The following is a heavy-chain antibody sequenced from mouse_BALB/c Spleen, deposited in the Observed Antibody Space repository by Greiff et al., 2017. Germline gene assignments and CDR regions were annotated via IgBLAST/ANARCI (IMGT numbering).Heavy chain of an antibody. V-gene: IGHV3-2*02. Sequence: EVKLVESGPGLVKPSQSLSLTCTVTGYSITSDYAWNWIRQFPGNKLEWMGYISYSGSTSYNPSLKSRISITRDTSKNQFFLQLNSVTTEDTATYYCARGQRDYFDYWGQGTTLTVSS. CDR1: GYSITSDYA. J-gene: IGHJ2*01. CDR2: ISYSGST. CDR3: ARGQRDYFDY.